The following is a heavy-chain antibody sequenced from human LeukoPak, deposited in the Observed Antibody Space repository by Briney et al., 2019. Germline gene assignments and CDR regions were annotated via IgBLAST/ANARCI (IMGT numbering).Heavy chain of an antibody. CDR2: ISSSSSYI. Sequence: GGSLRLSCAASGFTFSSYSMNWVRQAPGKGLEWVSSISSSSSYIYYADSVKGRFTISRDNAKNSLYLQMNSLRAEDTAVYCCARDVPRFLEWLALDYYYYYGMDVWGQGTTVTVSS. CDR3: ARDVPRFLEWLALDYYYYYGMDV. CDR1: GFTFSSYS. V-gene: IGHV3-21*01. D-gene: IGHD3-3*01. J-gene: IGHJ6*02.